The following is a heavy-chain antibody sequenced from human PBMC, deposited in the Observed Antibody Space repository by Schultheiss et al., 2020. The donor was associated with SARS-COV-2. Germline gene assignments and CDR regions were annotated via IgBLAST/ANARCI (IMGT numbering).Heavy chain of an antibody. CDR1: GFAFSSYA. CDR2: IGTGGDT. Sequence: GGSLRLSCAASGFAFSSYALHWVRRAPGKGLEWVSAIGTGGDTYYADSVMGRFTISRDNSKNTLYLQMNSLRAEDTAVYYCARGEGELEEVPAAAYFDYWGQGTLVTVSS. CDR3: ARGEGELEEVPAAAYFDY. J-gene: IGHJ4*02. V-gene: IGHV3-47*02. D-gene: IGHD2-2*01.